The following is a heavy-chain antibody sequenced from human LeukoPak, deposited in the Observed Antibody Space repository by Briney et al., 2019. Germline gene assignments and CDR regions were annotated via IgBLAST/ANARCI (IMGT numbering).Heavy chain of an antibody. J-gene: IGHJ6*02. CDR1: GGSISSSSYY. Sequence: SQTLSLTCNVSGGSISSSSYYWDRIRQPPGRGLECIGSIYYSGSTYYNPSLNSRVTMSVVTSKNQFSLNLSTVNGADTAVYYCARTVRNYSSSSGFYYGMDVWGQGTTVTVSS. CDR2: IYYSGST. V-gene: IGHV4-39*01. CDR3: ARTVRNYSSSSGFYYGMDV. D-gene: IGHD6-6*01.